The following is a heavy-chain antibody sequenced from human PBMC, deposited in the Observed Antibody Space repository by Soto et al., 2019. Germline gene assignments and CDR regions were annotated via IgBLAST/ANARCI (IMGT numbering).Heavy chain of an antibody. D-gene: IGHD1-26*01. CDR3: AKERGAYSRGMDV. CDR1: GCTFSGYG. CDR2: ISYDGSNK. J-gene: IGHJ6*02. Sequence: PGGSLILSCAASGCTFSGYGMHWGLQAPGKGLEWVTLISYDGSNKYYADSVKGRFTISRDNSENTLYLQMNSLRVEDTAVYYCAKERGAYSRGMDVWGQGTTFSVSS. V-gene: IGHV3-30*18.